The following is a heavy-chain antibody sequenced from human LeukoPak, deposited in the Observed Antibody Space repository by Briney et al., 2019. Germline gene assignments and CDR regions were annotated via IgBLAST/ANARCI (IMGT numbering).Heavy chain of an antibody. D-gene: IGHD5-18*01. CDR1: GLTFSSYA. CDR3: AKKRGYNYGDFDY. V-gene: IGHV3-23*01. Sequence: GGSLRLSCAASGLTFSSYAMNWVRQAPGKGLEWVSTIGGSGDSTYYADSVKGRFTISRDNSKNTLYLQMNSLRAEDTALYYCAKKRGYNYGDFDYWGQGTLVTVSS. J-gene: IGHJ4*02. CDR2: IGGSGDST.